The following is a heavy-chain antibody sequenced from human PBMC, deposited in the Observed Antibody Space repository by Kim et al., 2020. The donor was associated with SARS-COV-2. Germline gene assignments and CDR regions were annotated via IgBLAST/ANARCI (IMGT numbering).Heavy chain of an antibody. J-gene: IGHJ6*02. CDR2: IRSKAYGGTT. CDR1: GFTFGDYA. D-gene: IGHD1-26*01. Sequence: GGSLRLSCTASGFTFGDYAMSWFRQAPGKGLEWVGFIRSKAYGGTTEYAASVKGRFTISRDDSKSIAYLQMNSLKTEDTAVYYCTRDGGEVGAPEGYYGMDVWGQGTTVTVSS. CDR3: TRDGGEVGAPEGYYGMDV. V-gene: IGHV3-49*03.